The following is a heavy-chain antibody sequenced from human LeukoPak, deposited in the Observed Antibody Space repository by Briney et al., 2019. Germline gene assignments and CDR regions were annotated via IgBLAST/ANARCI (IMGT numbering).Heavy chain of an antibody. V-gene: IGHV4-59*01. CDR1: GGSISSYY. Sequence: PSETLSLTCTVSGGSISSYYWSWIRQPPGKGLEWIGYIYYSGSTNYNPSLKSRVTISVDTSKNQFSLKLSSVTAADTAVYYCARAGWQEETFDYWGQGTLVTVSS. D-gene: IGHD5-24*01. CDR3: ARAGWQEETFDY. J-gene: IGHJ4*02. CDR2: IYYSGST.